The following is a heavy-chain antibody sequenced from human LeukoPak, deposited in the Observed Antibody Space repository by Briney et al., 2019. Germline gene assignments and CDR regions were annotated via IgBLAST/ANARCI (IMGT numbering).Heavy chain of an antibody. CDR3: ARRRYYDGSGYLE. CDR1: GDSVSRSDSY. J-gene: IGHJ1*01. Sequence: SETLSLTCSVSGDSVSRSDSYWDWIRQPPGKGLEWIGTIYYSGRTYYSPSLKSRVTMSVDPSNNQFSLDLRSVTAADTALYYCARRRYYDGSGYLEWGQGTLLSVSS. D-gene: IGHD3-22*01. V-gene: IGHV4-39*01. CDR2: IYYSGRT.